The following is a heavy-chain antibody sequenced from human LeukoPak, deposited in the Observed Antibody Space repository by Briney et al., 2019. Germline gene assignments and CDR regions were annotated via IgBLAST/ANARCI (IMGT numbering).Heavy chain of an antibody. D-gene: IGHD3-16*01. CDR2: IHYSGST. CDR3: ARIFWGTYIDY. V-gene: IGHV4-59*01. CDR1: GGSISSYS. Sequence: SETLSLTCTVSGGSISSYSWSWIRQPPGKRLEWIGYIHYSGSTNYNPSLKSRVTISVDTSKNQFSLKLSSVTAAGTAVYYCARIFWGTYIDYWGQGTLVTVSS. J-gene: IGHJ4*02.